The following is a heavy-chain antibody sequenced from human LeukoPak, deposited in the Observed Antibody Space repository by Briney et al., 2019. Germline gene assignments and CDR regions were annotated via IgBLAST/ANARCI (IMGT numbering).Heavy chain of an antibody. CDR2: IIPILGIA. J-gene: IGHJ3*02. V-gene: IGHV1-69*04. Sequence: GASVKVSCKASGGTFSSYAISWVRQAPGQGLEWMGRIIPILGIANYAQKFQGRVTITAGKSTSTAYMELSSLRSEDTAVYYCAREYSYGYVRSPFDIWGQGTMVTVSS. CDR1: GGTFSSYA. D-gene: IGHD5-18*01. CDR3: AREYSYGYVRSPFDI.